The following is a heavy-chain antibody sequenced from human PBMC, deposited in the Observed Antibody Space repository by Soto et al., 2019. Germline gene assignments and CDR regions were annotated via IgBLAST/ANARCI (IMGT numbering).Heavy chain of an antibody. J-gene: IGHJ6*02. V-gene: IGHV1-46*01. Sequence: ASVKVSCKASGYTFTSYYMHWVRQAPGQGLEWMGIINPSGGSTSYAQKFQGRVTMTRDTSTSTVYMELSSLRSEDTAVYYCARDYYYGSGSYRRMDVWGQGTTVTVSS. CDR2: INPSGGST. CDR1: GYTFTSYY. D-gene: IGHD3-10*01. CDR3: ARDYYYGSGSYRRMDV.